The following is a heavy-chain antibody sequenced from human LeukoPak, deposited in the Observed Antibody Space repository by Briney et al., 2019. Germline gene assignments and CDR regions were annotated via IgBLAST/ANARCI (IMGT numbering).Heavy chain of an antibody. CDR3: ARGLWNPQGGAFDI. D-gene: IGHD1-1*01. V-gene: IGHV1-69*13. Sequence: SVKVSCKASGGTFSSYAISWVRQAPGQGLEWMGGIIPIFGTANYAQKFQGRVTITADESTSTAYMELSSLRSEDTAVYYCARGLWNPQGGAFDIWGQGTMVTVSS. CDR1: GGTFSSYA. CDR2: IIPIFGTA. J-gene: IGHJ3*02.